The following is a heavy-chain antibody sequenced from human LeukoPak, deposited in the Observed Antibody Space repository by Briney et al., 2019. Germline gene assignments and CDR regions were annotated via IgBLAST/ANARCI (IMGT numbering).Heavy chain of an antibody. V-gene: IGHV3-7*03. D-gene: IGHD6-6*01. CDR3: AKGYAARGAFDI. Sequence: GGSLRLSCVVSGFTFTTYWMSWVRQTPRKGLEWVANIEHDGREIYYVDSVKGRFTISRDNAKNSLYLQMNSLRAEDTAVYYCAKGYAARGAFDIWGQGTMVTVSS. CDR1: GFTFTTYW. J-gene: IGHJ3*02. CDR2: IEHDGREI.